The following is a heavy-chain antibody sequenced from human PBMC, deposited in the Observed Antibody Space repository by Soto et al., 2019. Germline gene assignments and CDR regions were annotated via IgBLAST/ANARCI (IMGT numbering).Heavy chain of an antibody. CDR2: IYGSGNT. CDR3: ARPHGGPYAFDI. V-gene: IGHV4-59*01. Sequence: SETLSLTCASSGGSMSSYYRTWIRPPPGKGLEWIGYIYGSGNTNYNPSLNSRVIISVDTSQNQLSLKLTSVTAADTAVYYCARPHGGPYAFDIWGRGTMVTVSS. D-gene: IGHD3-10*01. CDR1: GGSMSSYY. J-gene: IGHJ3*02.